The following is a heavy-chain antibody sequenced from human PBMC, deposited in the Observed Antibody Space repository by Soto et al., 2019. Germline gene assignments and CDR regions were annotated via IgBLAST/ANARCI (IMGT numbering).Heavy chain of an antibody. D-gene: IGHD3-22*01. J-gene: IGHJ4*02. Sequence: QVQLQESGPGLVKPSETLSLTCTVSGGSVSSGSYYWSWIRQPPGKGLEWIGYIYYSGSTNYNPYLKSRVTISGNTSNNECSLKLSSVTAADTAVYYCARGGSYYYDSSGFFDYWGEGTLVTVSS. CDR1: GGSVSSGSYY. V-gene: IGHV4-61*01. CDR2: IYYSGST. CDR3: ARGGSYYYDSSGFFDY.